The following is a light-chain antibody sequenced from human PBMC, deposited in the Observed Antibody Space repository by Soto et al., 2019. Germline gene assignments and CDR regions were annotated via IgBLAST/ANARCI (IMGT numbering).Light chain of an antibody. Sequence: IQLTQSPSSLSASVGDRVTITCRASQGISSYLAWYQQKPGKAPKLLIYAASTLQSGVPSKFSGSGSGTDFTLTISSLQPEDSATYYCQQTLSFPPTFGQGTKV. V-gene: IGKV1-9*01. CDR1: QGISSY. CDR3: QQTLSFPPT. CDR2: AAS. J-gene: IGKJ1*01.